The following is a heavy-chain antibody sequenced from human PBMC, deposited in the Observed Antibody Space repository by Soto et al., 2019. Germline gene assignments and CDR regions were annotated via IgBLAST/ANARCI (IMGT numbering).Heavy chain of an antibody. J-gene: IGHJ6*02. CDR2: IDPSDSYT. V-gene: IGHV5-10-1*01. D-gene: IGHD1-1*01. CDR1: GYSFTIDC. Sequence: GESLKISCHGSGYSFTIDCITLVLQTPGKGLEWMGRIDPSDSYTNYSPSFQGRVTISADRSISTAFLQWSSLEASDTAIYYCARRLSGPKEEYNAYYFYGLDVWGQGTTVTVSS. CDR3: ARRLSGPKEEYNAYYFYGLDV.